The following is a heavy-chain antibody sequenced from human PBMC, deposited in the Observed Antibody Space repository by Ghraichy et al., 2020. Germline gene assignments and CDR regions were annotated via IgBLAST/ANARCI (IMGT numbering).Heavy chain of an antibody. V-gene: IGHV3-48*02. D-gene: IGHD2-8*01. Sequence: LSLTCAASGFSFSSYTMDWVRQAPGKGLEWVSFVSTSGNTKYYADSVKGRFTMSRDNAKNSVHLQMNSLRDEDTAVYYCARDWVYAFDYWGQGILVTVSS. J-gene: IGHJ4*02. CDR2: VSTSGNTK. CDR1: GFSFSSYT. CDR3: ARDWVYAFDY.